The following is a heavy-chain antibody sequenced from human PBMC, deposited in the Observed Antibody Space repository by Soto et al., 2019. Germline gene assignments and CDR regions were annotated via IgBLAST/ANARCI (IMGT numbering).Heavy chain of an antibody. D-gene: IGHD2-8*01. V-gene: IGHV3-7*04. CDR1: GFTFTTYW. CDR2: IKPDGSQK. CDR3: ARGDYHETNGPFSDAFDL. Sequence: QLVESGGGLVQPGGSLRLSCAASGFTFTTYWMSWVRQVPGKGLEWVANIKPDGSQKWYVDSVKGRFTISRDNAKNSLFLQMSSLRAEDTAVYYCARGDYHETNGPFSDAFDLWGQGTMDTVSS. J-gene: IGHJ3*01.